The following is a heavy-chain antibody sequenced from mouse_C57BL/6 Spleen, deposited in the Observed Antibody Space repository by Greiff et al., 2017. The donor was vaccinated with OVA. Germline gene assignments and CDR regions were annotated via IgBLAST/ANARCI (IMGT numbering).Heavy chain of an antibody. CDR1: GYTFTDYY. Sequence: EVQLQQPGPELVKPGASVKISCKASGYTFTDYYMNWVKQSHGKSLEWIGVINPNNGGTSYNQTFKGKATLTVDQSSSTAYMELRRLTSEDSAVYYFALYYYGSSGFADWGQGTLVTVSA. V-gene: IGHV1-26*01. CDR2: INPNNGGT. CDR3: ALYYYGSSGFAD. J-gene: IGHJ3*01. D-gene: IGHD1-1*01.